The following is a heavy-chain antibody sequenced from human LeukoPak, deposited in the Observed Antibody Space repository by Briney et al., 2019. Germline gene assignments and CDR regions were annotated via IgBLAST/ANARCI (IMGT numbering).Heavy chain of an antibody. CDR2: ISGSGGST. Sequence: GGSLRLSCAASGFTFSSYARSWVRQAPGKGLEWFSAISGSGGSTYYADSVKGRFTISRDNSKNTLYLQMNSLRAEDTAVYYCAKNLDSSGYYLFDYWGQGTLVTVSS. CDR1: GFTFSSYA. CDR3: AKNLDSSGYYLFDY. J-gene: IGHJ4*02. D-gene: IGHD3-22*01. V-gene: IGHV3-23*01.